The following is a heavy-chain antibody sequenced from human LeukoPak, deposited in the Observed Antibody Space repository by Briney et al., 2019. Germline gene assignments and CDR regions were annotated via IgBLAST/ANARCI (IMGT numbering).Heavy chain of an antibody. CDR1: GGTFSSYA. D-gene: IGHD5-18*01. J-gene: IGHJ5*02. CDR2: IIPIFGTA. V-gene: IGHV1-69*05. CDR3: ARTGLRGYSYGYYRFDP. Sequence: GSSVKDSCKASGGTFSSYAISWVRQPPGQGLEWMGGIIPIFGTANYAQKFQGRVTITTDESTSTAYMELSSLRSEDTAVYYCARTGLRGYSYGYYRFDPWGQGTLVTVSS.